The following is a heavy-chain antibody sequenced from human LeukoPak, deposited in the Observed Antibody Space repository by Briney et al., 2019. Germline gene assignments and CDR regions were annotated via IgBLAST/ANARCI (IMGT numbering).Heavy chain of an antibody. D-gene: IGHD2-2*02. V-gene: IGHV1-69*05. J-gene: IGHJ5*02. CDR3: ARDEPHIVVVPAAIQRPALEPNVYNWFDP. Sequence: SVKVSCKASGGTFSSYAISWVRQAPGQGLEWMGRIIPIFGTANYAQKFQGRVTITTDESTSTAYMELSSLRSEDTAVYYCARDEPHIVVVPAAIQRPALEPNVYNWFDPWGQGTLVTVSS. CDR1: GGTFSSYA. CDR2: IIPIFGTA.